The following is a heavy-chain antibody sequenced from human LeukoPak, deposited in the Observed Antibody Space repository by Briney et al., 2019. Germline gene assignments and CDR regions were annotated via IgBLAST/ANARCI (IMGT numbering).Heavy chain of an antibody. CDR1: GGSLSGYY. CDR2: INHSGST. J-gene: IGHJ3*02. V-gene: IGHV4-34*01. CDR3: ARSRRRGYCSSTSCYRADAFDI. Sequence: SETLSLTCAVYGGSLSGYYWSWIRQPPGKGLEWIGEINHSGSTNYNPSLKSRVTISVDTSKNQFSLKLSSVTAADTAVYYCARSRRRGYCSSTSCYRADAFDIWGQGTMVTVSS. D-gene: IGHD2-2*01.